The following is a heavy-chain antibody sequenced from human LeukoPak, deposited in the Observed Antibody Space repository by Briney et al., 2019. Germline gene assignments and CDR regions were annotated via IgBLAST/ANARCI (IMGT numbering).Heavy chain of an antibody. CDR2: IYYSGST. V-gene: IGHV4-59*01. D-gene: IGHD6-19*01. CDR1: GGSIRSYY. Sequence: SETLSLTCTVSGGSIRSYYWSWIRQPPGKGLEWIGYIYYSGSTSYNHSLKSRVIISVDTSKNQSSLKLSSVTAADTAVYYCARDSVWYSYWGQGTLVTVSS. CDR3: ARDSVWYSY. J-gene: IGHJ4*02.